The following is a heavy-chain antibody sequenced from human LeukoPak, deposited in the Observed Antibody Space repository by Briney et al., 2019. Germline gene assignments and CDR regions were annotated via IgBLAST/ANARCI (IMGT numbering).Heavy chain of an antibody. D-gene: IGHD4-23*01. CDR1: GGSISGYY. CDR2: VYSTGTT. J-gene: IGHJ4*02. CDR3: ARGSYGGDTGYYFDY. Sequence: SETLSPTCTVSGGSISGYYWSWIRQAAGKGLEWIGRVYSTGTTNYNPSLVSRATLSIDTSKNQFSLKVRSVTAADTAVYFCARGSYGGDTGYYFDYWGQGTLVTVSS. V-gene: IGHV4-4*07.